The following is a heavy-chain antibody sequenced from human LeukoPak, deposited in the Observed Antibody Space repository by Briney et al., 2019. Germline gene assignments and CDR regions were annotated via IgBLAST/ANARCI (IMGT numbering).Heavy chain of an antibody. D-gene: IGHD3-3*01. V-gene: IGHV4-31*03. Sequence: PSETLSLTCKVSGESLSSSGYYWSWVRQHPGTGLEWIGSIDYSGSSHYNPSLKSRVIISEDTSNNQFSLRLSSVTAADTAVYFCAREVLVSNWLDPWGQGAPVTVSS. J-gene: IGHJ5*02. CDR3: AREVLVSNWLDP. CDR1: GESLSSSGYY. CDR2: IDYSGSS.